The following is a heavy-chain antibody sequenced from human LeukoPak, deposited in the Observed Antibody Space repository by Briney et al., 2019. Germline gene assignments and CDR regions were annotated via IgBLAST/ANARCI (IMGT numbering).Heavy chain of an antibody. V-gene: IGHV4-39*07. D-gene: IGHD6-13*01. CDR2: IYDSGST. J-gene: IGHJ6*03. CDR3: ARGEANRDGYSSSWYLGYYYYYMDV. CDR1: GGSISSSSYY. Sequence: SETLSLTCTVSGGSISSSSYYWGWIRQPPGKGLEWIGSIYDSGSTYYNPSLRSRVTISVDTSKNQFSLKLSSVTAADTAVYYCARGEANRDGYSSSWYLGYYYYYMDVWGKGTTVIVSS.